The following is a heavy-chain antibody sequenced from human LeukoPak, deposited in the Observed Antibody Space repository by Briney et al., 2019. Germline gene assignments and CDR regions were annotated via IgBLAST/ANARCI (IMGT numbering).Heavy chain of an antibody. D-gene: IGHD6-19*01. V-gene: IGHV3-30*18. J-gene: IGHJ4*02. CDR3: AKERLPAQGLPRGYCDY. CDR1: GFTFSSYG. CDR2: ISYDGSNK. Sequence: GGSLRLSCAASGFTFSSYGMHWVRQAPGKGLEWVAVISYDGSNKYYADSVKGRFTISRDNSKHTLYLQMNSLRAEDTAVYYCAKERLPAQGLPRGYCDYWGEGTRVTVS.